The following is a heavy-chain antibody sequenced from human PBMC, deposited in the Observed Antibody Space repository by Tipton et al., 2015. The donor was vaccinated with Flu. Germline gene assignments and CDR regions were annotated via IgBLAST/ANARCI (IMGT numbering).Heavy chain of an antibody. V-gene: IGHV4-59*08. J-gene: IGHJ4*02. Sequence: TLSLTCTVSGGSISGYYWSWIRQPPGKGLECIGYIYYSGSTNYNPSLKSRVTISVDTSKSQFSLMLRSVTAADTAVYYCARLSYYDVDLKNFYFEDWGQGTLVSVSS. D-gene: IGHD3-10*02. CDR3: ARLSYYDVDLKNFYFED. CDR1: GGSISGYY. CDR2: IYYSGST.